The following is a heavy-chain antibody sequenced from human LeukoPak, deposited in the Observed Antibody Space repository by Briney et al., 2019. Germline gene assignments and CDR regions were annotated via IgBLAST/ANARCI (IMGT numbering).Heavy chain of an antibody. V-gene: IGHV3-11*01. D-gene: IGHD2-21*02. Sequence: GGSLRLSCAASGFTFSDYYMSWIRQAPGKGLEWVSYISGSGRTIYYADSVKGRFTISRDNAKNSLYLQMNSLRAEDTAVYYCARVSCGGDCRGYYYYYYMDVWGKGTTVTISS. J-gene: IGHJ6*03. CDR2: ISGSGRTI. CDR3: ARVSCGGDCRGYYYYYYMDV. CDR1: GFTFSDYY.